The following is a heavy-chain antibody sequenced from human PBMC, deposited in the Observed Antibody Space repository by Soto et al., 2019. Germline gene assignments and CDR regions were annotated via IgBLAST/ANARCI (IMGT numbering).Heavy chain of an antibody. D-gene: IGHD1-1*01. CDR1: GGSISSSNW. Sequence: QVQLQESGPGLVKPSGTLSLTCAVSGGSISSSNWWSWVRQPPGKGLEWIGEIYHSGSTNYHPSPKSRVTLSVDKSKNQFSLKLSSVTAADTAVDSCARTVRGRVQLVERLIDYWGQGTLVTVSS. CDR2: IYHSGST. V-gene: IGHV4-4*02. J-gene: IGHJ4*02. CDR3: ARTVRGRVQLVERLIDY.